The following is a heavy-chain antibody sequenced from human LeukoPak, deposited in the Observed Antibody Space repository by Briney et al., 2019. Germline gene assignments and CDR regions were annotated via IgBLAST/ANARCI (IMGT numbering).Heavy chain of an antibody. V-gene: IGHV4-39*02. Sequence: PSETLSLTCTVSGGSISSSSYYWGWLRQPPGTGLEWIGSIYYSGSTYYNPSLKSRVTISVDTSKNQFSLKLSSVTAADTAVYYCAREGVGATRWFDPWGQGTLVTVSS. D-gene: IGHD1-26*01. CDR1: GGSISSSSYY. J-gene: IGHJ5*02. CDR3: AREGVGATRWFDP. CDR2: IYYSGST.